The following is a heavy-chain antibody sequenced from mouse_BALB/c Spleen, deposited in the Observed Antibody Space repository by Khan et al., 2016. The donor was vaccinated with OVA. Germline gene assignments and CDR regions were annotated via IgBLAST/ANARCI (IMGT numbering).Heavy chain of an antibody. J-gene: IGHJ4*01. V-gene: IGHV2-6-1*01. CDR1: GFSLTNYG. Sequence: QVQLQQSGPGLAAPSQSLSITCTISGFSLTNYGVHWVRQPPGKGLEWLVGIRSDGSTNYYSVLKSRLTITKDNSSSQAFLKMNSLQTDDTAIYFCARQPYYHYNVMDYWGQGTSVTVSS. D-gene: IGHD2-10*01. CDR2: IRSDGST. CDR3: ARQPYYHYNVMDY.